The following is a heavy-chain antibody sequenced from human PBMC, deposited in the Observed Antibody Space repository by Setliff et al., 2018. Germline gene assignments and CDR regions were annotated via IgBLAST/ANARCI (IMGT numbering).Heavy chain of an antibody. Sequence: SGPTLVNPTQTLTLTCTFSGFSLSTTGVGVGWIRQPPGKALEWLALIYWDDDKRYSPSLKTRLTISKDTSKKQVVLTMTNMDPVDTATYYCARISASSSHFDYWGPGTLVTVS. V-gene: IGHV2-5*02. J-gene: IGHJ4*02. CDR3: ARISASSSHFDY. CDR2: IYWDDDK. D-gene: IGHD6-13*01. CDR1: GFSLSTTGVG.